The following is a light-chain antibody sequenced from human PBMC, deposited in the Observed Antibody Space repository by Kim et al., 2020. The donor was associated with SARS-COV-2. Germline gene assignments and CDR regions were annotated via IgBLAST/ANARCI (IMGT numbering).Light chain of an antibody. CDR3: LSYDSSLSGWV. Sequence: QRVTISCTGTNPNIGAGYDVHWYQQLPGTAPKLLIHGNTNRPSGVPDRFSGSKSHTSASLAITGLQADDEADYYCLSYDSSLSGWVFGGGTKVTVL. CDR1: NPNIGAGYD. J-gene: IGLJ3*02. CDR2: GNT. V-gene: IGLV1-40*01.